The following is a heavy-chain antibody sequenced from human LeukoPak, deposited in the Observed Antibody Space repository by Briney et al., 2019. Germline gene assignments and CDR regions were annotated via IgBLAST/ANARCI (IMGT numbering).Heavy chain of an antibody. V-gene: IGHV4-34*01. J-gene: IGHJ4*02. Sequence: SETLSLTCAVYGGSFSGYYWSWIRQPPGKGLEWTGEINHSGSTNYNPSLKSRVTISVDTSKNQFSLKLSSVTAADTAVYYCVRTYYDILTGYNPYFDYWGQGILVTVSS. D-gene: IGHD3-9*01. CDR3: VRTYYDILTGYNPYFDY. CDR1: GGSFSGYY. CDR2: INHSGST.